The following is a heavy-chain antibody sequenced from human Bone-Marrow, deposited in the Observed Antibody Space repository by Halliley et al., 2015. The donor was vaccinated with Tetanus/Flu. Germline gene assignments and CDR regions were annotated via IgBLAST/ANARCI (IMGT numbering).Heavy chain of an antibody. CDR2: ISTNNSYV. CDR3: ASGRNFNY. J-gene: IGHJ4*02. V-gene: IGHV3-21*01. Sequence: SLRLSCAASGFTFSTYRMNWVRQAPGKGLEWVSSISTNNSYVSYAGSVRGRFTISRDNAKTSLYLQMNTLRAEDTAVYYCASGRNFNYWGLGTLVTVAS. CDR1: GFTFSTYR.